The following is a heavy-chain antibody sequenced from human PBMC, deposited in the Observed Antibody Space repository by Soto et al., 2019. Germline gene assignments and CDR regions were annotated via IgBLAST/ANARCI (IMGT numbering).Heavy chain of an antibody. CDR2: TYYRSKWYN. CDR1: GDSVSSNSAA. D-gene: IGHD5-12*01. V-gene: IGHV6-1*01. CDR3: ARDRIEMATITLYYYCGMDV. J-gene: IGHJ6*02. Sequence: SQTLSLTCAISGDSVSSNSAAWNWIRQSPSRGLEWLGRTYYRSKWYNDYAVSVKSRITINPDTSKNQFSLQLNSVTPEDTAVYYCARDRIEMATITLYYYCGMDVWGQGTTVTVSS.